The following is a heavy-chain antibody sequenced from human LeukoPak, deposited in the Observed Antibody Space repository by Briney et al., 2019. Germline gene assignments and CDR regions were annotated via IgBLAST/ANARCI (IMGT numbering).Heavy chain of an antibody. D-gene: IGHD2-2*01. CDR2: INHSGST. V-gene: IGHV4-34*01. CDR1: GGSFSGYY. CDR3: ARVVVPAANYYYYYYMDV. Sequence: SETLSLTCAVYGGSFSGYYWSWIRQPPGKGLERIGEINHSGSTNYNPSLKSRVTISVDTSKNQFSLKLSSVTAADTAVYYCARVVVPAANYYYYYYMDVWGKGTTVTVSS. J-gene: IGHJ6*03.